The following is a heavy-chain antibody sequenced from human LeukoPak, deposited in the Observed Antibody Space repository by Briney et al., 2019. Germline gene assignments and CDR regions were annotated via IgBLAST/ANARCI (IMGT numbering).Heavy chain of an antibody. Sequence: GDSVKASCKAVGYTFSSNYMHWVRQAAGQGPEWRGGMRPSGGSTSYAQKFQGRVTLTRDMSTSTDYLELSSRRSEDTAVYYCARDNSVRDEAWWFNPWGQGTLVTVSS. D-gene: IGHD5-24*01. CDR3: ARDNSVRDEAWWFNP. V-gene: IGHV1-46*01. CDR2: MRPSGGST. J-gene: IGHJ5*02. CDR1: GYTFSSNY.